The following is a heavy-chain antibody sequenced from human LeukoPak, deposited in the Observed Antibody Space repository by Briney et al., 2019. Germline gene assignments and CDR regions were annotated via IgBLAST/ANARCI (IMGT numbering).Heavy chain of an antibody. CDR3: ATPPYCSRTSCHDY. J-gene: IGHJ4*02. V-gene: IGHV1-24*01. CDR1: GYTLTELS. D-gene: IGHD2-2*01. CDR2: FDPEDGET. Sequence: GSVKVSCKVSGYTLTELSMHWVRQAPGKGLEWMGGFDPEDGETIYAQKFQGRVTMTEDTSTDTAYMELSSLRSEDTAVYYCATPPYCSRTSCHDYWGQGTLVTVSS.